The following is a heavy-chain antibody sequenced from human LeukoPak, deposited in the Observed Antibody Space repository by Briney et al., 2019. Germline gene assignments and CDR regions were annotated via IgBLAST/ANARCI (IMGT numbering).Heavy chain of an antibody. J-gene: IGHJ3*02. Sequence: TSETLSLTCTVSGCSISSSSYYWGWIRQPPGEGLEWIGSIYYSGSTYYNPSLKSRVTMSLDTTKDQFSLRLNSVTAANTAVYYCARRRILLWAHMAFDMWGQGTMVTVSS. CDR2: IYYSGST. V-gene: IGHV4-39*01. D-gene: IGHD3-10*01. CDR1: GCSISSSSYY. CDR3: ARRRILLWAHMAFDM.